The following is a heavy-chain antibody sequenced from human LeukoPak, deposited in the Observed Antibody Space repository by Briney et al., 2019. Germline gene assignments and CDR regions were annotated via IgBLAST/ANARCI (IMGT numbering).Heavy chain of an antibody. CDR1: GGSFSGYY. D-gene: IGHD3-3*01. J-gene: IGHJ3*02. V-gene: IGHV4-34*01. Sequence: SETLSLTCAVYGGSFSGYYWSWIRQPPGKGLEWIGEINHSGSTNYNPSLKSRVTISVDTTKNQFSLKLSSVTAADTAVYYCARGPGDFWSGYYYAFDIWGQGTMVTVSS. CDR2: INHSGST. CDR3: ARGPGDFWSGYYYAFDI.